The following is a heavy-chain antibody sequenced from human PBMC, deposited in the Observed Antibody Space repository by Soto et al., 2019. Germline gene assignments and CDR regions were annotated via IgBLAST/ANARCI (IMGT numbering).Heavy chain of an antibody. V-gene: IGHV3-30*03. D-gene: IGHD3-10*01. CDR3: TRDRGSGGFDI. J-gene: IGHJ3*02. CDR1: GFTFRSYG. CDR2: ISYDGSNK. Sequence: PGGSLRLSCAASGFTFRSYGMHWVRQAPAKGLEWVAVISYDGSNKYYEDSVKGRFTISRDDSKNSLYLQMNSLKTEDTAVYYCTRDRGSGGFDIWGQGAMVTVSS.